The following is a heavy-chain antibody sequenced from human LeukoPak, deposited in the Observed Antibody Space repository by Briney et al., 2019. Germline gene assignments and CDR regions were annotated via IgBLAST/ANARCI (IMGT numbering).Heavy chain of an antibody. Sequence: GGSLRLSCAASGFTFSSYSMNWVRQAPGKGLEWVSSISSSSSYIYYADSVKGRFTISRDNAKNSLYLQMNSLRAEDMAVYYCARENDCGGDCYSDYWGQGTLVTVSS. D-gene: IGHD2-21*02. J-gene: IGHJ4*02. V-gene: IGHV3-21*01. CDR3: ARENDCGGDCYSDY. CDR2: ISSSSSYI. CDR1: GFTFSSYS.